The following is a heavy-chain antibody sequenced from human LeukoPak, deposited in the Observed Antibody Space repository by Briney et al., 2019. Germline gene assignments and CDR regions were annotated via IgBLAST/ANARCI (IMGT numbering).Heavy chain of an antibody. V-gene: IGHV3-74*01. CDR3: ASSSVAAAGSDY. CDR1: GLTFSSYW. Sequence: GRSLRLSCAASGLTFSSYWMYWVRQAPGKGLVWVSRINSDGSSTSYADSVKGRFTISRDNAKNMLYLQMNSLRVEDTAVYYCASSSVAAAGSDYWGQGTLVTVSS. J-gene: IGHJ4*02. D-gene: IGHD6-13*01. CDR2: INSDGSST.